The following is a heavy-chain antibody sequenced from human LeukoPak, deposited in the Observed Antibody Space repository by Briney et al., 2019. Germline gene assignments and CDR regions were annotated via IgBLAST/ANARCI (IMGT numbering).Heavy chain of an antibody. CDR2: IYHSGST. Sequence: ASQTLSLTCAVSGGSISSGGYSWSWIRQPPGKGLEWIGYIYHSGSTYYNPSLKSRVTISVDTSKNQFSLKLSSVTAADTAVYYCARDFGGNTQRVDAFDIWGQGTMVTVSS. V-gene: IGHV4-30-2*01. J-gene: IGHJ3*02. CDR3: ARDFGGNTQRVDAFDI. CDR1: GGSISSGGYS. D-gene: IGHD6-25*01.